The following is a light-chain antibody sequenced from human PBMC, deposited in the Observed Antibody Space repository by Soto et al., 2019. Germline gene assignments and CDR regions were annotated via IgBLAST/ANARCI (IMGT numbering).Light chain of an antibody. CDR1: QSVGAW. CDR2: DAS. CDR3: QEYTSYSWT. J-gene: IGKJ1*01. Sequence: DIHMTQSPSTLSASIGDRATITSRASQSVGAWLAWYQQKPGKAPKFLIYDASNLESGVPSRFSGSGSGTEFTLTISSLQPDDFATYYCQEYTSYSWTFGQGTKVDIK. V-gene: IGKV1-5*01.